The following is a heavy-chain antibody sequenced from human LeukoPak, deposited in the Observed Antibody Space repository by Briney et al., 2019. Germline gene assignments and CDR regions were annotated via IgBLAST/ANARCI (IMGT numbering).Heavy chain of an antibody. CDR1: GFTFSSYW. Sequence: GGSLRLSCAASGFTFSSYWMHWVRHAPVKGLVWVSHINSDGSSTSYADSVKGRFTISRDNAKNTLYLQMNSLRAEDTAVYYCARAGDITMIVVVIDAFDIWGQGTMVTVSS. V-gene: IGHV3-74*01. CDR2: INSDGSST. J-gene: IGHJ3*02. CDR3: ARAGDITMIVVVIDAFDI. D-gene: IGHD3-22*01.